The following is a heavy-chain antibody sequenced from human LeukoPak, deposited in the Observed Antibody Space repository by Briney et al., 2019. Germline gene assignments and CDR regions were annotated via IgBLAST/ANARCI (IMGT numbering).Heavy chain of an antibody. J-gene: IGHJ6*03. CDR3: ATMPLAAARKPNYYYYYMDV. D-gene: IGHD6-13*01. Sequence: ASVTVSCKASGYTFTSHDINWVRQAPGQGLEWMGWMSPNSGKTGYAQKFQGRVTMTRDTSIDTAYMELSSLRSEDTAAYYCATMPLAAARKPNYYYYYMDVWGKGTTVTVSS. CDR2: MSPNSGKT. V-gene: IGHV1-8*01. CDR1: GYTFTSHD.